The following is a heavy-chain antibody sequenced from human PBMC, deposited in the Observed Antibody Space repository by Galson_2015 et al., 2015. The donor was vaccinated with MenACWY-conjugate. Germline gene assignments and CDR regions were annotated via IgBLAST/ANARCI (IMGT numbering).Heavy chain of an antibody. D-gene: IGHD7-27*01. J-gene: IGHJ4*02. CDR3: ARLPTWGSSFDYFDY. CDR1: GGSISSSDYW. CDR2: IRDTGSL. Sequence: SEPLSLTCPVSGGSISSSDYWWGWLRQPPGKGLEWIAYIRDTGSLKDNPSLKSRVTMSADKSNNQFSLRLISVTAADTAVYYCARLPTWGSSFDYFDYWGQGILFAVSS. V-gene: IGHV4-61*05.